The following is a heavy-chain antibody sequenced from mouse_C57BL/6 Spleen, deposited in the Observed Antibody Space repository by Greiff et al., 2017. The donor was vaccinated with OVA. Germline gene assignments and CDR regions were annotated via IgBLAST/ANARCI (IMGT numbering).Heavy chain of an antibody. CDR3: AREGDGYSGDY. D-gene: IGHD2-3*01. CDR2: ISYDGSN. J-gene: IGHJ2*01. Sequence: EVQLQESGPGLVKPSQSLSLTCSVTGYSITSGYYWNWIRQFPGNKLEWMGYISYDGSNNYNPSLKNRISITRDTSKNQFFLKLNSVTTEDTATYYCAREGDGYSGDYWGQGTTLTVSS. CDR1: GYSITSGYY. V-gene: IGHV3-6*01.